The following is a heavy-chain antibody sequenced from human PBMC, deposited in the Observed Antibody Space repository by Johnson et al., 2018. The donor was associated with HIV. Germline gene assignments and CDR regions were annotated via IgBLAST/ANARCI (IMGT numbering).Heavy chain of an antibody. Sequence: VQLVESGGGLVQPGGSLRLSCAASGFTFSRYWMHWVRQAPGTGLVWVSGINSDGSNTNYADSVKGRFTISRDNAKKTLYLQMNSLRVEDTAVYYCAKCRGLGARGAFDIWGQGTMVTVSS. D-gene: IGHD5-12*01. J-gene: IGHJ3*02. CDR1: GFTFSRYW. V-gene: IGHV3-74*02. CDR2: INSDGSNT. CDR3: AKCRGLGARGAFDI.